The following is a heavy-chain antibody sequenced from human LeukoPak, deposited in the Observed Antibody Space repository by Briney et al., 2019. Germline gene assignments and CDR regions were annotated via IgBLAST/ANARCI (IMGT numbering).Heavy chain of an antibody. CDR1: GGSFSGYY. Sequence: SETLSLTCAVYGGSFSGYYWSWIRQPPGKGLEWIGEINHSGSTNYNPSLKSRVTISVETSKNQLSLKLSSVTAAGTAVYYCARVAAACETPPHYWGQGTLVTVSS. V-gene: IGHV4-34*01. D-gene: IGHD6-13*01. CDR3: ARVAAACETPPHY. J-gene: IGHJ4*02. CDR2: INHSGST.